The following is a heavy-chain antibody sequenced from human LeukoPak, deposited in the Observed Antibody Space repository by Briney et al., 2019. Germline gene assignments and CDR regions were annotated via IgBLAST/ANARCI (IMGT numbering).Heavy chain of an antibody. CDR2: ISYDGSNK. V-gene: IGHV3-30-3*01. CDR3: ARDRAEWLRFPRTDGPQTDAFDI. Sequence: GGSLRLSCAASGFTFGSYAMHWVRQAPGKGLEWVAVISYDGSNKYYADSVKGRFTISRDNSKNTLYLQMNSLRAEDTAVYYCARDRAEWLRFPRTDGPQTDAFDIWGQGTMVTVSS. CDR1: GFTFGSYA. J-gene: IGHJ3*02. D-gene: IGHD5-12*01.